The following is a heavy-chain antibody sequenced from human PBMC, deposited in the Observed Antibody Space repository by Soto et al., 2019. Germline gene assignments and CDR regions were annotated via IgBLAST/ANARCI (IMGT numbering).Heavy chain of an antibody. Sequence: SSETLSLTCTVSGGSIIIGDYYWSWIRQPPGKGLEWIGYIYYSGSTYYNPSLKSRVTISVDTSKNQFSLKLSSVTAADTAVYYCAREWETAMGNNWFDPWGQGNLVTVSS. J-gene: IGHJ5*02. D-gene: IGHD5-18*01. V-gene: IGHV4-30-4*01. CDR3: AREWETAMGNNWFDP. CDR2: IYYSGST. CDR1: GGSIIIGDYY.